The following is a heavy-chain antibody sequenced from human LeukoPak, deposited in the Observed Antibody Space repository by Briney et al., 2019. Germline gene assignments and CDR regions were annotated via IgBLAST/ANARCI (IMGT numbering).Heavy chain of an antibody. CDR3: ARDQGSWELTYYYMDV. D-gene: IGHD1-26*01. Sequence: PSETLSLTCTVSGYSISSGYYWGWIRQPPGKGLEWIGSLYHTGNTYYNPSPKSRVTISLDTSKNQFSLKLSSVTAADTAVYYCARDQGSWELTYYYMDVWGKGTTVTVSS. CDR1: GYSISSGYY. J-gene: IGHJ6*03. CDR2: LYHTGNT. V-gene: IGHV4-38-2*02.